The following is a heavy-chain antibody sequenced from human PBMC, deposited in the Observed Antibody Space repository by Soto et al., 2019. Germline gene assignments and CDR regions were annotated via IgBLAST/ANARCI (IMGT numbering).Heavy chain of an antibody. CDR1: GYTFTSYG. Sequence: QVHLEQSGAEVKKPGASVKVSCKASGYTFTSYGITWVRQAPGQGLEWMGWISAHNGNTDYAQKLQGRVIVTRDTCTSTAYMELRSLRSDDTAVYSCARGRYGDYWGQGALVTVSS. D-gene: IGHD1-1*01. CDR3: ARGRYGDY. J-gene: IGHJ4*02. CDR2: ISAHNGNT. V-gene: IGHV1-18*01.